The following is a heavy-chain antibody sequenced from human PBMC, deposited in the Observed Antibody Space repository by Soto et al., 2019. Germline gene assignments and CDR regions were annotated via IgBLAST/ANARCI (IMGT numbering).Heavy chain of an antibody. CDR1: GVNFRGYA. J-gene: IGHJ4*02. V-gene: IGHV3-23*01. CDR2: ISGSGGST. CDR3: AKKVNSGPGSQYFDY. Sequence: GGSLRLSCLASGVNFRGYAMSWVRQAPGKGLEWVSTISGSGGSTNYADSVKGRFTISRDNSKNMLFLQMNSLRAEDTAIYYCAKKVNSGPGSQYFDYWGQGTLVTVSS. D-gene: IGHD3-10*01.